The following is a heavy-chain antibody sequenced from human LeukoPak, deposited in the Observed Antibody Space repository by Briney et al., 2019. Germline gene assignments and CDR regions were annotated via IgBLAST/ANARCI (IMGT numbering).Heavy chain of an antibody. CDR3: AKGAYDSSGYSYDY. D-gene: IGHD3-22*01. CDR1: GFTFSSYA. V-gene: IGHV3-30-3*01. Sequence: GRSLRLPCAASGFTFSSYAMHWVRQAPGRGLEWVAVISYDGSNRYYADSVKGRFTISRDNSENTLYLQMNSLRAEDTAVYYCAKGAYDSSGYSYDYWGQGTLVTVSS. CDR2: ISYDGSNR. J-gene: IGHJ4*02.